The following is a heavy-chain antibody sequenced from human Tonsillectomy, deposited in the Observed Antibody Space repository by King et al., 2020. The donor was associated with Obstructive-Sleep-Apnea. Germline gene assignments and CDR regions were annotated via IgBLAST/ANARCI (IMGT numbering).Heavy chain of an antibody. Sequence: VQLVESGGGVVQPGRSLRLSCAASIFSFRSYGMHWVRQAPGKGLEWVEVISYDGSNKYYADSVKGRFTISRDNSKNTLYLQMNSLRAEDTAVYYCAKDLIVVVPAAIYYYYGMDVWGQGTTVTVSS. J-gene: IGHJ6*02. V-gene: IGHV3-30*18. CDR1: IFSFRSYG. CDR2: ISYDGSNK. D-gene: IGHD2-2*01. CDR3: AKDLIVVVPAAIYYYYGMDV.